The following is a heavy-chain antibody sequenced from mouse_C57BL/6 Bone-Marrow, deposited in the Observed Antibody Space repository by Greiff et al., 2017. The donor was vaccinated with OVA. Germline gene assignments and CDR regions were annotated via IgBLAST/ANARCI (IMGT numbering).Heavy chain of an antibody. Sequence: EVQLQQSGAELVRPGASVKLSCTASGFNIKDDYMHWVKQRPEQGLEWIGWIDPENGDTEYASKFQGKATITADTSSNTAYLQLSSLTSEYTAVYYCTTDYYSNSYAMDYWGQGTSVTVSS. CDR2: IDPENGDT. V-gene: IGHV14-4*01. D-gene: IGHD2-5*01. J-gene: IGHJ4*01. CDR3: TTDYYSNSYAMDY. CDR1: GFNIKDDY.